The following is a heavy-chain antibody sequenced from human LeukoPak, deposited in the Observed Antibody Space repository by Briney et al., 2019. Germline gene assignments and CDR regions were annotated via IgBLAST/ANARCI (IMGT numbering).Heavy chain of an antibody. D-gene: IGHD4-17*01. CDR1: GGSISSGGYS. CDR3: ARVLRAYFDY. J-gene: IGHJ4*02. V-gene: IGHV4-30-2*01. CDR2: TYHSGST. Sequence: PSETLSLTCAVSGGSISSGGYSWSWIRQPPGKGLEWIGYTYHSGSTYYNPSLKSRVTISVDRSKNQFSLKLSSVTAADTAVYYCARVLRAYFDYWGQGTLVTVSS.